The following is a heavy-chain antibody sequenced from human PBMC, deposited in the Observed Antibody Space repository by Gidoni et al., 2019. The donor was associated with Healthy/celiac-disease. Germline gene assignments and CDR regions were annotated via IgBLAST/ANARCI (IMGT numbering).Heavy chain of an antibody. D-gene: IGHD1-26*01. J-gene: IGHJ4*02. CDR3: ARHGWAEFDY. Sequence: QVQLQESGPGLVKPSETLSLTCTVSGGSISSYYWSWIRQPPGKGLEWIGYIYYSGSTNYNPSLKSRVTISVDTSKNQFSLKLSSVTAADTAVYYCARHGWAEFDYWGQGTLVTVSS. CDR2: IYYSGST. V-gene: IGHV4-59*08. CDR1: GGSISSYY.